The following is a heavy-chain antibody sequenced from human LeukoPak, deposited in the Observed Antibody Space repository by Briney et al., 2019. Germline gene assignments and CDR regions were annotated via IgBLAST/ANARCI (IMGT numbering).Heavy chain of an antibody. CDR2: INQDGSEK. CDR3: AKDMTPYSPSSGYFDY. Sequence: GGSLRLSCAASGFTFSSYGMGWVRQAPGKGLEWVANINQDGSEKYFVDSVKGRFTISRDNAKNSLYLQMNSLTAEDMAFYYCAKDMTPYSPSSGYFDYWGQGTLVTVSS. V-gene: IGHV3-7*03. J-gene: IGHJ4*02. CDR1: GFTFSSYG. D-gene: IGHD6-6*01.